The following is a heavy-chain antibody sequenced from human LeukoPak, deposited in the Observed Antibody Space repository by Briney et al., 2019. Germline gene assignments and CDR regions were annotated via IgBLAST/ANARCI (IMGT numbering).Heavy chain of an antibody. CDR1: GFTFSSYA. V-gene: IGHV3-23*01. CDR2: ISGSGGST. J-gene: IGHJ3*02. D-gene: IGHD1-1*01. CDR3: ATLLGAHWNRLTGAFDI. Sequence: GGSLRLSCAASGFTFSSYAMSWVRQAPGKGLEWVSAISGSGGSTYYADSVKGRFTISRDNSKNTLYLQMNSLRAEDTAVYYCATLLGAHWNRLTGAFDIWGQGTMVTVSS.